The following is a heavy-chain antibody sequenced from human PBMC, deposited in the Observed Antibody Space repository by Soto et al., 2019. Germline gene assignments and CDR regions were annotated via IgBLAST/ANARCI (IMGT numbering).Heavy chain of an antibody. Sequence: GGSLRLSCAASGFTFNNFAMHWVRQAPGKGLEWVAFISYDGTYKYYADSVRGRFTVYRDNSKSTLFLQMNSLKFEDTAVYVCANEVDVAFSSLQYGMGVWGQGTTVTVSS. CDR2: ISYDGTYK. CDR1: GFTFNNFA. CDR3: ANEVDVAFSSLQYGMGV. V-gene: IGHV3-30*14. J-gene: IGHJ6*02. D-gene: IGHD5-12*01.